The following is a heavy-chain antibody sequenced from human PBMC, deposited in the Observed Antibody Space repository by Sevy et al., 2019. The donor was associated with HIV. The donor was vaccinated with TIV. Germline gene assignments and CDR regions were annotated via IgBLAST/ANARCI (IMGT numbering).Heavy chain of an antibody. J-gene: IGHJ4*02. Sequence: GGSLRLSCAASGFTFSSYAMHWVRQAPGKGLEWVAIIPHDGMNEYYADSVKGRFTISRDNSKNTLFLQMNSLRAEDSAIYYCARDRGEILHSAFDYWGQGTLVTVSS. CDR1: GFTFSSYA. CDR2: IPHDGMNE. D-gene: IGHD3-16*01. CDR3: ARDRGEILHSAFDY. V-gene: IGHV3-30*14.